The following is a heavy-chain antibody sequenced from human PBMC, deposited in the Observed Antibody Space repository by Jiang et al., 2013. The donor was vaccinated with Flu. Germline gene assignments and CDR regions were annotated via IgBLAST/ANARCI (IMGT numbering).Heavy chain of an antibody. Sequence: GPGLVKPSETLSLTCTVSGYSISSDYFWGWIRQPPGKGLEWIGSIYHSGITYYNPSLESRVTISVHTSKNQLSLKLNSVTAADTAIYYCARDVTGEGLTASDYWGQGTLVTVSS. D-gene: IGHD7-27*01. V-gene: IGHV4-38-2*02. CDR1: GYSISSDYF. CDR2: IYHSGIT. CDR3: ARDVTGEGLTASDY. J-gene: IGHJ4*02.